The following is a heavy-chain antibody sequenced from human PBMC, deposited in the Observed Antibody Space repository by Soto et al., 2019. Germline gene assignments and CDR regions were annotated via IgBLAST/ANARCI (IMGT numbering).Heavy chain of an antibody. Sequence: QLQLQESGSGLVKPSQTLSLTCAVSGGSISSGGYSWSWIRQPPGKGLEWIGYIYHSGSTYYNPSLKSRVTISVDRSKNQFSLKLSCVTAADTAVYYCARVRGSITIFGLVHPGGVFDYWGQGTLVTVSS. D-gene: IGHD3-3*01. CDR2: IYHSGST. V-gene: IGHV4-30-2*01. CDR3: ARVRGSITIFGLVHPGGVFDY. CDR1: GGSISSGGYS. J-gene: IGHJ4*02.